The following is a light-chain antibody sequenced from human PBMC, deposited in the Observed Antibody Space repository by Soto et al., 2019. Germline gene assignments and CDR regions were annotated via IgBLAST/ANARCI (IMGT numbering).Light chain of an antibody. J-gene: IGLJ2*01. CDR1: NSDVGGYNY. CDR3: SSYTSSSTLVV. V-gene: IGLV2-14*01. Sequence: QSALTQPASVSGSPGQSITISCTGTNSDVGGYNYVSWYQQHPGKAPKLMIYDVSYRPSGVSNRFSGSKSGNTASLTISGLQAEDEADYYCSSYTSSSTLVVFGGGTKLTVL. CDR2: DVS.